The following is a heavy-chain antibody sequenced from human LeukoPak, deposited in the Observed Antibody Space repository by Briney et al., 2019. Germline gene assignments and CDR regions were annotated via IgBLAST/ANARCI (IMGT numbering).Heavy chain of an antibody. V-gene: IGHV3-23*01. CDR2: ISGSGGST. D-gene: IGHD3-10*01. CDR3: ARVYGSGSYLKDAFDI. CDR1: GFTFSSYG. Sequence: PGGSLRLSCAASGFTFSSYGMSWVRQAPGKGLEWVSAISGSGGSTYYADSVKGRFTISRDNAKNSLYLQMNSLRAEDTAVYYCARVYGSGSYLKDAFDIWGQGTMVTVSS. J-gene: IGHJ3*02.